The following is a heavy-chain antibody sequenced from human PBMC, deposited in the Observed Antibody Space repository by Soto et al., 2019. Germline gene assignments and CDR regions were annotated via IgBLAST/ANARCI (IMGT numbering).Heavy chain of an antibody. CDR3: TTERDY. Sequence: EVQLVESGGGLVQIGGSLKLSCATSGLNFSGSAMHWAGQASGKGLEWVGRIRCRPHKYATTYAASVESRFTISRDDSKNTVYLQMNGLKTDDKAIYYCTTERDYWGRGTLVTVSS. V-gene: IGHV3-73*02. CDR2: IRCRPHKYAT. CDR1: GLNFSGSA. J-gene: IGHJ4*02.